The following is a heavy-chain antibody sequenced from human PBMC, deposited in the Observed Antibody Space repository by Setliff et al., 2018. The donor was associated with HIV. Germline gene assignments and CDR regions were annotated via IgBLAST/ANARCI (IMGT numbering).Heavy chain of an antibody. J-gene: IGHJ4*02. CDR1: GGSFSGYY. D-gene: IGHD1-26*01. Sequence: SETLSLTCADYGGSFSGYYWSWIRQAPGKGLEWIGEIKHSGRTKDNPSLKRRVTISVDTSKNLFSLKLSSVTAADTAGYYCARAYSGSFDYWGQGTLVTVSS. CDR2: IKHSGRT. V-gene: IGHV4-34*01. CDR3: ARAYSGSFDY.